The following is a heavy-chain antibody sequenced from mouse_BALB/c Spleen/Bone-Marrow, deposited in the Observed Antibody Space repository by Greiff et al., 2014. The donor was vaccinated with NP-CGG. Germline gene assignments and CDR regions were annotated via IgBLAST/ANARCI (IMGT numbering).Heavy chain of an antibody. CDR3: ARSSSYDYDVGFAY. J-gene: IGHJ3*01. V-gene: IGHV3-2*02. CDR1: GYSITRDYA. Sequence: EVQLQQSGPGLVEPSQSLSLTCIVTGYSITRDYAWNWIRQFPGNKLEWIGYISYSGSTTYNPSLESRISITRDTSKNQFFLQLNSVTTEDTATYYCARSSSYDYDVGFAYWGQGTLVTVSA. CDR2: ISYSGST. D-gene: IGHD2-4*01.